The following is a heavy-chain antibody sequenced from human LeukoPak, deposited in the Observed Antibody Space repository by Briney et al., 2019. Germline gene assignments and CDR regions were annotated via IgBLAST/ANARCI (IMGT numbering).Heavy chain of an antibody. V-gene: IGHV3-11*01. CDR3: ARRAAAIPRPYYYYMDV. Sequence: PRGSLRLSCAASGFTFSDYYMSWIRQAPGKGLEWVSYISSSGSTIYYADSVKGRFTISRDNAKNSLYLQMNSLRAEDTAVYYCARRAAAIPRPYYYYMDVWGKGTTVTVSS. D-gene: IGHD2-2*01. CDR1: GFTFSDYY. J-gene: IGHJ6*03. CDR2: ISSSGSTI.